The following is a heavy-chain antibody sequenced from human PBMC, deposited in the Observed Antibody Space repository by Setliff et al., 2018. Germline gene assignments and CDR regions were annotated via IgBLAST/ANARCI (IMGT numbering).Heavy chain of an antibody. D-gene: IGHD3-22*01. CDR3: ARTGTTYYYSCMDV. V-gene: IGHV4-61*10. CDR1: GGSISSGSYY. J-gene: IGHJ6*03. Sequence: SETLSLTCSVSGGSISSGSYYWTWIRQPAGKGLEWIGYIHYSGNIKYNPSLESRVTISLDAPKNQFSLKLTSVTAADTAVYYCARTGTTYYYSCMDVWGKGTTVTAP. CDR2: IHYSGNI.